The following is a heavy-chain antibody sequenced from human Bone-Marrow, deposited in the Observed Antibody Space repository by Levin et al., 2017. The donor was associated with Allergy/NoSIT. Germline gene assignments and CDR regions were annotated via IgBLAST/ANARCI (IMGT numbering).Heavy chain of an antibody. CDR2: VIPIFGTA. V-gene: IGHV1-69*13. CDR3: ARDWGLRGDGMDV. D-gene: IGHD1-26*01. CDR1: GGTFSSQA. Sequence: ASVKVSCKASGGTFSSQAISWVRQAPGQGLEWMGAVIPIFGTANYAQKFQGRVTITADESTSTVYMEVSSLRSEDTAVYYCARDWGLRGDGMDVWGQGATVTVSS. J-gene: IGHJ6*02.